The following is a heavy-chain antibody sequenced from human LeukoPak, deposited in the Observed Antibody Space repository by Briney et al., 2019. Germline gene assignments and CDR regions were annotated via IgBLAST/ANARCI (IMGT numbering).Heavy chain of an antibody. D-gene: IGHD3-22*01. CDR2: ISGDGGST. V-gene: IGHV3-64*04. J-gene: IGHJ4*02. CDR3: AAYESGGSQFRDY. CDR1: GFTFSRYA. Sequence: GGSLRLSCSASGFTFSRYALHCVTQAPGKGREYLSGISGDGGSTYYSDAVRGRFTIPRDNSKHTLYLQMNSLRLDDTAVYYCAAYESGGSQFRDYWGRGTLLTVSS.